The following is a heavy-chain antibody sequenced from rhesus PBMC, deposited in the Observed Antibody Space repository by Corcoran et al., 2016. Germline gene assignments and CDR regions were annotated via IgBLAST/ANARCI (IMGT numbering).Heavy chain of an antibody. V-gene: IGHV4-73*01. CDR1: GGSISGYYY. CDR3: AREASSSYVGYYGLDS. CDR2: IYGNTPGT. J-gene: IGHJ6*01. D-gene: IGHD6-43*01. Sequence: QVQLQQWGEGLVKPSETLSLTCAVYGGSISGYYYWSWIRQPPGKGLEWIGYIYGNTPGTTSTPSPKNRVTISKATPKNQFSLKLSSVPAADTAVYYCAREASSSYVGYYGLDSWGQGVIVTVSS.